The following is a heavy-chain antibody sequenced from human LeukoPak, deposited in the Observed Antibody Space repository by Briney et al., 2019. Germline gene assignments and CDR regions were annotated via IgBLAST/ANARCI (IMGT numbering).Heavy chain of an antibody. Sequence: PGGSLRLSCAASGFTFDDYAMHWVRQAPGKGLEWVSGISWNSGSIGYADSVKGRFTISRDNAKNSLYLQMNSLRAEDTALYYCAKGGYVSSGYYRRLYYFDYWGQGTLVTVSS. CDR2: ISWNSGSI. CDR3: AKGGYVSSGYYRRLYYFDY. D-gene: IGHD3-22*01. J-gene: IGHJ4*02. CDR1: GFTFDDYA. V-gene: IGHV3-9*01.